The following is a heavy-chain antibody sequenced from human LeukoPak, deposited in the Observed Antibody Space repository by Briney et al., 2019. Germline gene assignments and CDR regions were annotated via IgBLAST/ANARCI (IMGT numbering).Heavy chain of an antibody. J-gene: IGHJ4*02. V-gene: IGHV3-48*01. CDR3: ARDLITRTVVVSDY. Sequence: PGGSLRLSCAASGFTLSNYSMNWVRQAPGKGLEWVSYISSSSDTIYYADSVKGRFTISRDNAKNSLYLQMNSLRAEDTAVYYCARDLITRTVVVSDYWGQGTLVTVSS. D-gene: IGHD3-22*01. CDR1: GFTLSNYS. CDR2: ISSSSDTI.